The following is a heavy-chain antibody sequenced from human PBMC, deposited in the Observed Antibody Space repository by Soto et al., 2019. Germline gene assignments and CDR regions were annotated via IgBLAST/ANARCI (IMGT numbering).Heavy chain of an antibody. D-gene: IGHD2-2*03. Sequence: QVQLVESGGGVVQPGRSLRLSCAASGFTFRSYGMHWVRQAPGKGLEWVAVISYDGRNKYYADSVKGRFTISRDNSKNTLYLQMNGLRAEDTAVYYCAKDRMDIGVVPAARRAYYYYYGMDVWGQGTTVTVSS. CDR3: AKDRMDIGVVPAARRAYYYYYGMDV. V-gene: IGHV3-30*18. CDR1: GFTFRSYG. J-gene: IGHJ6*02. CDR2: ISYDGRNK.